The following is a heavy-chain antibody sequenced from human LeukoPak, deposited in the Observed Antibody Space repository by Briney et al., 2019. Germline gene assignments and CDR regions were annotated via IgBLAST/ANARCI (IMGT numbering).Heavy chain of an antibody. Sequence: GASVKVSCKASGYTFTIYYMHWVRQAPGQGLEWMGIINPSGGSTSYAQKFQGRVTMASDTSTSTVYMELSSLRSEDTAVYYCARVGGNYYDFYYWGQGTLVTVSS. J-gene: IGHJ4*02. V-gene: IGHV1-46*01. D-gene: IGHD1-26*01. CDR1: GYTFTIYY. CDR2: INPSGGST. CDR3: ARVGGNYYDFYY.